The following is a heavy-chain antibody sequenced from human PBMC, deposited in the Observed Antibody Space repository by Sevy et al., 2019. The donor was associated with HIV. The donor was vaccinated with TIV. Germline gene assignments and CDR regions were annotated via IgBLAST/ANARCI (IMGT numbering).Heavy chain of an antibody. J-gene: IGHJ4*02. CDR3: ARDPTSLGVWFGELLTSD. Sequence: GGSLRLSCAASGFTFSSYEMNWVRQAPGKGLEWVSYISSSGSTIYYADSVKGRFTISRDNAKNSLYLQMNSLRAEDTAVYYCARDPTSLGVWFGELLTSDWGQGTLVTVSS. CDR2: ISSSGSTI. CDR1: GFTFSSYE. D-gene: IGHD3-10*01. V-gene: IGHV3-48*03.